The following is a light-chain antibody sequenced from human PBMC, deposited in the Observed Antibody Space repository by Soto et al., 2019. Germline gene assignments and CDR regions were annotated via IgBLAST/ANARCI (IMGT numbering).Light chain of an antibody. Sequence: EIVMTQSPATLSLSPGERAALSCRASQGISSELVWYQQKPGQPPRLLIYGASTRATGVPARFTGSGSGSDFTLTISGLQSEDFAVYYCQQGHNWPLTLGQGTRLEI. CDR2: GAS. J-gene: IGKJ2*01. CDR1: QGISSE. V-gene: IGKV3-15*01. CDR3: QQGHNWPLT.